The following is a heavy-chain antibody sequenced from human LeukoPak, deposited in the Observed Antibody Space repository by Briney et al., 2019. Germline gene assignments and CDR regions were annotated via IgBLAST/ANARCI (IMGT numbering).Heavy chain of an antibody. CDR2: ISYDGSNK. V-gene: IGHV3-30-3*01. CDR3: ARSSSWFDFDY. D-gene: IGHD6-13*01. CDR1: GFTFSSYA. Sequence: PPGGSLRLSCAASGFTFSSYAMHWVRQAPGKGLEWVAVISYDGSNKYYADSVKGRFTISRDNSKNTLYLQMNSLRAEDTAVYYCARSSSWFDFDYWGQGTLVTVSS. J-gene: IGHJ4*02.